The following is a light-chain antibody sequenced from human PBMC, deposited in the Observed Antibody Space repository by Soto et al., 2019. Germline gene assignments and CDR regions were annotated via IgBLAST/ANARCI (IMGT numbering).Light chain of an antibody. CDR2: DAS. Sequence: EIVLTQSPGTLSLSPGERATLSCRASQTVRNNYLAWYQQKPGQAPRLLIYDASSRATGIPDRFSGGGSGTDFTLTISRLEPEDFAVYYCQQYGSSPLTFGGGTKVDI. CDR3: QQYGSSPLT. V-gene: IGKV3-20*01. CDR1: QTVRNNY. J-gene: IGKJ4*01.